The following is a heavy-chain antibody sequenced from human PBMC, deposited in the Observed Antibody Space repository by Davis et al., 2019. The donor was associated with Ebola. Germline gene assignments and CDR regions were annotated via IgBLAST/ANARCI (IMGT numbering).Heavy chain of an antibody. Sequence: GRFTIPRDNAKNSLYLQMNSLRAEDTAIYYCARDFPADYYDTSGYFDYWGQGTLVTVSS. D-gene: IGHD3-22*01. J-gene: IGHJ4*02. V-gene: IGHV3-11*05. CDR3: ARDFPADYYDTSGYFDY.